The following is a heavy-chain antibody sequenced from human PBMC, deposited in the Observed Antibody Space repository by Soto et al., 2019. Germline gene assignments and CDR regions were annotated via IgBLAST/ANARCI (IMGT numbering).Heavy chain of an antibody. V-gene: IGHV3-74*01. CDR1: GFTFSSYW. CDR2: INSDGSST. Sequence: EVQLVESGGGLVQPGGSLRLSCAASGFTFSSYWMHWVRQAPGKGLVWVSRINSDGSSTSYADSVKGRFTISRDNAKNTLYLQMNSLRAEDTSVYYCAMKILSGYDEAFDYWGQGTLVTVSS. D-gene: IGHD5-12*01. CDR3: AMKILSGYDEAFDY. J-gene: IGHJ4*02.